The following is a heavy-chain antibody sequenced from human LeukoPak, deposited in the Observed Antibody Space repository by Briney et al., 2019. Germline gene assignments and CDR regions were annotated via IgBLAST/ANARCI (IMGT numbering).Heavy chain of an antibody. D-gene: IGHD6-13*01. V-gene: IGHV1-69*05. J-gene: IGHJ6*03. Sequence: ASVKVSCKAAGGTFSSYAISWVQQAPGQGLEWMGGIMPIFGTANYAQKFQGRVTITTDESTSTAYVELSSLRSEDTAVYYCASRRSSSWKLGSSYYYYMDVWGKGTTVTVSS. CDR1: GGTFSSYA. CDR2: IMPIFGTA. CDR3: ASRRSSSWKLGSSYYYYMDV.